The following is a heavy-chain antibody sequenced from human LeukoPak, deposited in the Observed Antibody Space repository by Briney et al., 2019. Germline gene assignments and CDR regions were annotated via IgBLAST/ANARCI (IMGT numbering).Heavy chain of an antibody. Sequence: ASVKVSCKASGYTFTSYGISWVRQAPGQGLEWMGWISAYNGNTDCAQKLQGRVTMTTDTSTSTAYMELRSLRSDDTAVYYCARVAARPFRAYYYYGMDVWGQGTTVTVSS. D-gene: IGHD6-6*01. J-gene: IGHJ6*02. CDR1: GYTFTSYG. CDR3: ARVAARPFRAYYYYGMDV. CDR2: ISAYNGNT. V-gene: IGHV1-18*01.